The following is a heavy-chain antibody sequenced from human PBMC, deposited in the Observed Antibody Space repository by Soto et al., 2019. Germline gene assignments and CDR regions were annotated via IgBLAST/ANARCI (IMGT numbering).Heavy chain of an antibody. V-gene: IGHV3-23*01. J-gene: IGHJ4*02. CDR3: ARTTTTKSRDY. Sequence: GGSLRLSCAASGFTFSSYDMSWVRQAPGKGLEYVSSISVTGSGTYYADSVKGRFTISRDNSKNTLYLQMDSLRVEDTAVYYCARTTTTKSRDYWGQGTLVTVSS. CDR2: ISVTGSGT. CDR1: GFTFSSYD. D-gene: IGHD4-17*01.